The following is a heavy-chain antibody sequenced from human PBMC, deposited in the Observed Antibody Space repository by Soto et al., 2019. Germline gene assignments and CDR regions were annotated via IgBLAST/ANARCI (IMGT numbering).Heavy chain of an antibody. V-gene: IGHV3-7*01. CDR1: GFTFSTYW. Sequence: GGSLRLSCAASGFTFSTYWMDWVRQTPGKGLEWVANINQDGSEKNYVDSVKGRFTIYRDNAKNSLYLQMNSLTAEDSALYYCSRSLNAWGQGTLVTVS. CDR2: INQDGSEK. CDR3: SRSLNA. J-gene: IGHJ5*02.